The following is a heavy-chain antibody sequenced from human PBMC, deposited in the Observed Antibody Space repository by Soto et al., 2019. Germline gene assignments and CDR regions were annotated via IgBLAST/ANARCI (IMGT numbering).Heavy chain of an antibody. CDR3: ARLGGARVMTGTPGFGYYFDY. CDR2: IYYSGST. CDR1: GGSISSSSYY. Sequence: SETLALTCTVSGGSISSSSYYWGWIRQPPGKGLEWIGSIYYSGSTYYNPSLKSRVTISVDTSKNQFSLKLSSVTAADTAVYYCARLGGARVMTGTPGFGYYFDYWGQTTLVTVSS. D-gene: IGHD1-7*01. J-gene: IGHJ4*02. V-gene: IGHV4-39*01.